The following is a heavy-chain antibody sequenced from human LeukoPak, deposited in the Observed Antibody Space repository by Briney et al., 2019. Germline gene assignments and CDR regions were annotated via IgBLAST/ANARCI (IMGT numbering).Heavy chain of an antibody. Sequence: ASVKVSCKASGYTFTSYYMHWARQAPGQGLEWMGIINPSGGSTSYAQKFQGRVTMTRDTSTSTVYMELSSLRSEDTAVYYCARAEIYYYDSSGYYFGYWGQGTLVTVSS. D-gene: IGHD3-22*01. CDR1: GYTFTSYY. J-gene: IGHJ4*02. CDR2: INPSGGST. V-gene: IGHV1-46*01. CDR3: ARAEIYYYDSSGYYFGY.